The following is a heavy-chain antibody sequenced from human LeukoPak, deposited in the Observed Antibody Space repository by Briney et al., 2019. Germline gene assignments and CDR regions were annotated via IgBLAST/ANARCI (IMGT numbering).Heavy chain of an antibody. J-gene: IGHJ3*02. CDR3: ARRIIVAAAHDAFDI. V-gene: IGHV4-39*01. Sequence: SETLSLTCTVSGGSISSSSYSWGWIRQPPGKGLEWIGSIYYSGSTYYNPSLKSRVTISVDTSKNQFSLKLSSVTAADTAVYFCARRIIVAAAHDAFDIWGQGTMVTVST. CDR2: IYYSGST. CDR1: GGSISSSSYS. D-gene: IGHD6-13*01.